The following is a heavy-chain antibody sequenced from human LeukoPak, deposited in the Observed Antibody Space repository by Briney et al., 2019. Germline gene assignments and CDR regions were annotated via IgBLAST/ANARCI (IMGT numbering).Heavy chain of an antibody. D-gene: IGHD6-19*01. V-gene: IGHV3-23*01. J-gene: IGHJ4*02. CDR3: AKKVGSGWYEGFDY. CDR2: ISGSGSNT. CDR1: RFTFSSYA. Sequence: GRSLRLSCAASRFTFSSYAMSWVRQAPGKGLEWVSAISGSGSNTYYADSVKGRFTISRDNSKNTLYLQMNSLRVEDTAVYYCAKKVGSGWYEGFDYWGQGTLVTVSS.